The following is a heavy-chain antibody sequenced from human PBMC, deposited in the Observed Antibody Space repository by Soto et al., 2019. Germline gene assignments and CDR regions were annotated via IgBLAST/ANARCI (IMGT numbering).Heavy chain of an antibody. D-gene: IGHD5-12*01. Sequence: SETLSLTCTVSGGSFKSDYWSWVRQPPGKGLEWIGYIGYSGSTNYKSSLKSRVTISVDTSKSQFSLRLSSVTAADTAVYYCVRHQSGYNYGLTHFDYWGQGTTVTVSS. CDR1: GGSFKSDY. V-gene: IGHV4-59*08. CDR2: IGYSGST. J-gene: IGHJ4*02. CDR3: VRHQSGYNYGLTHFDY.